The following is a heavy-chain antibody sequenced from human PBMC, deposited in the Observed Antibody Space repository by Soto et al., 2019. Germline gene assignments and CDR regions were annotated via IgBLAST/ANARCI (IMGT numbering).Heavy chain of an antibody. CDR3: VRTSLVVAAATREDY. CDR2: INSDWSST. Sequence: EVQLVESGGGLVPPGGSLRLSCAASGFTFSSYWMHWVRQAPGKGLVWVSRINSDWSSTSYADSVKGRFTISRDNAKNTLYLQMNSLRDEDTAVYYCVRTSLVVAAATREDYWGQGTLVTVSS. CDR1: GFTFSSYW. V-gene: IGHV3-74*01. D-gene: IGHD2-15*01. J-gene: IGHJ4*02.